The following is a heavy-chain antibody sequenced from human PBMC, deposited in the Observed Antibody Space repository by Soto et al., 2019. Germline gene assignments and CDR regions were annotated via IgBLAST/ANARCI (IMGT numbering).Heavy chain of an antibody. Sequence: QAQLVQSGAEVKKPGASVKVSCKASGYTFSSYGITWVRQAPGQGLEWMAWISGYNGNTNYAQNLQGRVTRTTDTSTNTADMELRSLRSDDTAVYYCARDDFVVRGVYYYYGMDVWGQGTTVTVSS. CDR1: GYTFSSYG. CDR3: ARDDFVVRGVYYYYGMDV. D-gene: IGHD3-10*01. V-gene: IGHV1-18*01. CDR2: ISGYNGNT. J-gene: IGHJ6*02.